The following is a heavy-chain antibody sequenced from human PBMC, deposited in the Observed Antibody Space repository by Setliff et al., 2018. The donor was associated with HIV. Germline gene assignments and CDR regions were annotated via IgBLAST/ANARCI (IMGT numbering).Heavy chain of an antibody. CDR2: ISSSGTTI. V-gene: IGHV3-11*01. CDR1: GFTFSDYY. D-gene: IGHD3-22*01. CDR3: AKAARDYYDSSGYYIGIDY. J-gene: IGHJ4*02. Sequence: GGSLRLSCAASGFTFSDYYMSWIRQAPGKGLEWVSYISSSGTTISYADSVKGRFTISRDNAKNSLFLQMDSLRAEDTAVYYCAKAARDYYDSSGYYIGIDYWGRGTLVTVSS.